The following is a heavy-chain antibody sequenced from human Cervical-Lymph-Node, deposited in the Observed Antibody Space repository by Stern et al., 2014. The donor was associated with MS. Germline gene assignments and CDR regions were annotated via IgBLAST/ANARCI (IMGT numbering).Heavy chain of an antibody. CDR3: TPDYHYYGMDV. CDR2: IKSKTDGGTT. Sequence: VQLVQSGGGLVKPGGSLRLSCAASGFPFSNAWMSWVRQAPGKGLELVVRIKSKTDGGTTDYAAPVKGRFTISRDDSKNTLYLQMNSLKTEDTAVYYCTPDYHYYGMDVWGQGTTVTVSS. CDR1: GFPFSNAW. V-gene: IGHV3-15*01. J-gene: IGHJ6*02.